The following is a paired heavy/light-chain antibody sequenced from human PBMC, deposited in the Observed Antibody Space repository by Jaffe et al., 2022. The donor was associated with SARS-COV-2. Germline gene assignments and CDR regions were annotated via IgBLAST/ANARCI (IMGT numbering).Heavy chain of an antibody. V-gene: IGHV3-49*03. J-gene: IGHJ4*02. CDR2: IRTKAFGGTT. D-gene: IGHD3-10*01. Sequence: EVQLVESGGGLLQPGRSLRLSCTASGFTFGDYSMSWFRQAPGKGLEWVGFIRTKAFGGTTEYAASLRGRFTISRDDSKSIAYLQLNSLETEDTAVYFCSRLRWGSGGFPDFWGQGTLLTVSS. CDR3: SRLRWGSGGFPDF. CDR1: GFTFGDYS.
Light chain of an antibody. CDR1: QDIGNY. V-gene: IGKV1-16*02. CDR2: GAS. CDR3: QQYNTYPFT. Sequence: DIQMTQSPSSLSASVGDRVTITCRASQDIGNYLAWFQQKPGKAPKSLLFGASSLQSGVPSKFSGSGSGTDFTLTISSLQPDDFATYYCQQYNTYPFTFGQGTRLEIK. J-gene: IGKJ2*01.